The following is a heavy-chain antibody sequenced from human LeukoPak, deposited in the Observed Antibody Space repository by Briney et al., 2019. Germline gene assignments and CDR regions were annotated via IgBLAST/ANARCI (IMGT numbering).Heavy chain of an antibody. CDR3: ARNSCPSGSCYDNRGYFDY. D-gene: IGHD2-15*01. J-gene: IGHJ4*02. CDR2: IYYSGST. V-gene: IGHV4-59*08. Sequence: SETLSLTCTVSGGSISSYYWNWIRQPPGKGLEWIGYIYYSGSTNYSPSLKSRVTMSVDTSKNQFSLKLSSVTAADTAVYYCARNSCPSGSCYDNRGYFDYWGQGTLVTVSS. CDR1: GGSISSYY.